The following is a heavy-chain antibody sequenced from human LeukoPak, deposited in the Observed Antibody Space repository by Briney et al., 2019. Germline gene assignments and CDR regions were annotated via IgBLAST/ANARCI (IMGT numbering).Heavy chain of an antibody. Sequence: SETLSLTCTVSGDSISSGSYYWSWIRQPAGKGLEWIGRIYTSESTNYNPSLKSRVTISEDTSKNQFSLKLTSVTAADTAVYYCAGARNYYGSGSYWTPAALDYWGQGTLVTVSS. CDR1: GDSISSGSYY. CDR2: IYTSEST. D-gene: IGHD3-10*01. CDR3: AGARNYYGSGSYWTPAALDY. V-gene: IGHV4-61*02. J-gene: IGHJ4*02.